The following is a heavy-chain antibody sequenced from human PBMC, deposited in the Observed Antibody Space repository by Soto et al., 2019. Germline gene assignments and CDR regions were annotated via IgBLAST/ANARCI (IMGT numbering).Heavy chain of an antibody. V-gene: IGHV1-18*01. CDR1: GYTFTSYG. CDR2: ISAYNGNT. CDR3: AGFQITFGGVIPSLFDY. D-gene: IGHD3-16*02. J-gene: IGHJ4*02. Sequence: ASVKVSCKASGYTFTSYGISWVRQAPGQGLEWMGWISAYNGNTNYAQKLQGRVTMTTDTSTSTAYMELRSLRSDDTAVDYCAGFQITFGGVIPSLFDYWGQGTLVTVSS.